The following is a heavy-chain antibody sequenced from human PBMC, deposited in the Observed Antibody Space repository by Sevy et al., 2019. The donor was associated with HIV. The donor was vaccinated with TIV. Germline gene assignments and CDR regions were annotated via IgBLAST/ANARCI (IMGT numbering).Heavy chain of an antibody. J-gene: IGHJ5*02. D-gene: IGHD1-1*01. CDR3: ARAGYLNWFDP. Sequence: ASVKVSCKASGYTFSRYGISWVRQAPGQGLEWMGWISGYNGNTNFAQKLQGRVTMTTDTSTSTAYMEVRSLRSDDTAVYYCARAGYLNWFDPWGQGTLVTVSS. CDR1: GYTFSRYG. V-gene: IGHV1-18*01. CDR2: ISGYNGNT.